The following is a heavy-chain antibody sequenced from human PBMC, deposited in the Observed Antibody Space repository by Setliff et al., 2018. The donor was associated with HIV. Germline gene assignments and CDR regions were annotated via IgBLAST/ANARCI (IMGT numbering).Heavy chain of an antibody. D-gene: IGHD6-13*01. J-gene: IGHJ3*02. V-gene: IGHV1-46*01. CDR1: GYTLTSYY. Sequence: ASVKVSCKASGYTLTSYYIHWVRQAPGQGLAWMGVINPSTGGTSFAQKFQGRVTMTTGTPTSTVSMQLSSLTSEDTAVYYCARDQGEAAARWDAFDIWGQGTLVTVSS. CDR3: ARDQGEAAARWDAFDI. CDR2: INPSTGGT.